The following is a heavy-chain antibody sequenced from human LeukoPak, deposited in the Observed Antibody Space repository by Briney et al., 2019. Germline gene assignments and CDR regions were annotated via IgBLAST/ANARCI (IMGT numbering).Heavy chain of an antibody. CDR3: ARDRGLVVVAATDY. CDR1: GFTFSSYA. D-gene: IGHD2-15*01. J-gene: IGHJ4*02. Sequence: GGSLRLSCAASGFTFSSYAMSWVRQAPGKGLEWVSAISGSGGSTYYADSVKGRFTISRDNAKNSLYLQMNSLRAEDTAVYYCARDRGLVVVAATDYWGQGTLVTVSS. CDR2: ISGSGGST. V-gene: IGHV3-23*01.